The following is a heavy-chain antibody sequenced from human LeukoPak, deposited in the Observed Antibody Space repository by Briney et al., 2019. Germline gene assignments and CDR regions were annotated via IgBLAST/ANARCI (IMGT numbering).Heavy chain of an antibody. CDR2: IYYSGST. CDR1: GGSISSGGYY. D-gene: IGHD2-15*01. J-gene: IGHJ5*02. V-gene: IGHV4-31*03. Sequence: SETLSLTCTVSGGSISSGGYYWSWIHQHPGKGLEWIGYIYYSGSTYYNPSLKSRVTISVDTSKNQFSLRLSSVTAADTAVYYCARGYCSGGSCYWNWFDPWGQGTLVTVSS. CDR3: ARGYCSGGSCYWNWFDP.